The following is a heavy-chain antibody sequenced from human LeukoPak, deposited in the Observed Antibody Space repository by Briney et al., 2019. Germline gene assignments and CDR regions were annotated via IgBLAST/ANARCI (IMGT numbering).Heavy chain of an antibody. CDR3: ARVSSDYGDARLDY. CDR2: IYHSGST. V-gene: IGHV4-30-2*01. CDR1: GGSISSGGYY. Sequence: SETLSLTCTVSGGSISSGGYYWSWIRQPPGKGLEWIGYIYHSGSTYYNPSLKSRVTISVDRSKNQSSLKLSSVTAADTAVYYCARVSSDYGDARLDYWGQGTLVTVSS. J-gene: IGHJ4*02. D-gene: IGHD4-17*01.